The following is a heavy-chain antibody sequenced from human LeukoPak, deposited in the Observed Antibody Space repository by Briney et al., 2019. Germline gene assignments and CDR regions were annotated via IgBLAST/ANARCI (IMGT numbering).Heavy chain of an antibody. D-gene: IGHD1-26*01. Sequence: GASVKVSCKASGGTFSSYAISWVRQAPGQGLEWMGGIIPIFGTANYAQKFQGRVTITTDESTSTAYMELSSLRSEDTAVYYCAALNGGATIYYFDYWGQGTLVTVSS. CDR2: IIPIFGTA. J-gene: IGHJ4*02. CDR1: GGTFSSYA. CDR3: AALNGGATIYYFDY. V-gene: IGHV1-69*05.